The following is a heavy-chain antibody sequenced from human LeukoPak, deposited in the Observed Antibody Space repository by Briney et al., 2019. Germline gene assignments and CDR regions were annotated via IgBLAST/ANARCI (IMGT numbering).Heavy chain of an antibody. Sequence: GGSLRLSCAASGFTFSGFWMHWVRQAPGKGLEWVSAISASGGSTYYADSVKGRFTISSDNSRNTLYLQMNSLRVDDSAVYYCAKDLRAYSFPVTGYWGQGTLVTVSS. CDR2: ISASGGST. CDR1: GFTFSGFW. CDR3: AKDLRAYSFPVTGY. V-gene: IGHV3-23*01. J-gene: IGHJ4*02. D-gene: IGHD5-18*01.